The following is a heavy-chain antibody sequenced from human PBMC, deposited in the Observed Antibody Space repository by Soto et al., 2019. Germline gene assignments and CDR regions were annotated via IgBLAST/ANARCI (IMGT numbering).Heavy chain of an antibody. D-gene: IGHD2-21*02. J-gene: IGHJ3*02. Sequence: EVQLVESGGGLVQPGGSLRLSCAASGFTFSNYDMHWVRQATGKGLQWVANINVAGHTYYPVSVKGRFTISRENAENSLYLHINSLRAEDTAVYYCTRTADFTSAFDIWGQGTMVTVSS. CDR2: INVAGHT. V-gene: IGHV3-13*01. CDR3: TRTADFTSAFDI. CDR1: GFTFSNYD.